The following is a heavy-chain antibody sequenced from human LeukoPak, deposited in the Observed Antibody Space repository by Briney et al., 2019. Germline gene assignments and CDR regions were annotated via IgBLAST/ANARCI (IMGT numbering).Heavy chain of an antibody. J-gene: IGHJ5*02. Sequence: ASVTVSCKASGYTFTSYATNWVRQAPGQGLEWMGWINTNTGNPTYAQGFTGRFVFSLDTSVSTAYLQISSLKAEDTAVYYCARVRGAWPQNWFDPWGQGTLVTVSS. CDR2: INTNTGNP. CDR1: GYTFTSYA. CDR3: ARVRGAWPQNWFDP. V-gene: IGHV7-4-1*02. D-gene: IGHD3-10*01.